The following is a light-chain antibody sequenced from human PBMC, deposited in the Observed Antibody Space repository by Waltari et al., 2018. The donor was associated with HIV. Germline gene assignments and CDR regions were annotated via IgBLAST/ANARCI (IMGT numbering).Light chain of an antibody. V-gene: IGKV3-11*01. CDR3: QQRSNWPLLT. CDR1: QSVSSY. J-gene: IGKJ4*01. Sequence: IVFTQSPATLSLSPGESATLSCRASQSVSSYLAWYQQKPGQAPRLLIYDASNRATGMPARFSGSGSGTDFTLTISSLEPEDYAVYYCQQRSNWPLLTFGGGTKVEIK. CDR2: DAS.